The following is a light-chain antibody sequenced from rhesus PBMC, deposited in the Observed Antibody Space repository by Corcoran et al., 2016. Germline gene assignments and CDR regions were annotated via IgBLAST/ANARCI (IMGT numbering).Light chain of an antibody. V-gene: IGKV1-43*01. CDR2: AAS. J-gene: IGKJ4*01. Sequence: DIQMTQSPSSLSASVGDRVTITCRASQGISTYLNWYQQKPGKAPKRLIYAASSLESGVPSRFSGSGSGTVFTLTISSLQPEDFATYYCLQYNSNPLTFGGGTKVEIK. CDR3: LQYNSNPLT. CDR1: QGISTY.